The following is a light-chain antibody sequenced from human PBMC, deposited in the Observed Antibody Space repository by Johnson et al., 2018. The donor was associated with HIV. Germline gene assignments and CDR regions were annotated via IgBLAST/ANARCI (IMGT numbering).Light chain of an antibody. V-gene: IGLV1-51*02. CDR2: ENK. Sequence: QSVLTQPPSVSAAPGQKVTISCSGSSSNIGNSYVSWYQQVPGTAPKLLIYENKKRPSGIADRFSASKSGTSATLDITGLQTGDEADYYCGAWDSGLTAHFVFGSGTTITVL. J-gene: IGLJ1*01. CDR1: SSNIGNSY. CDR3: GAWDSGLTAHFV.